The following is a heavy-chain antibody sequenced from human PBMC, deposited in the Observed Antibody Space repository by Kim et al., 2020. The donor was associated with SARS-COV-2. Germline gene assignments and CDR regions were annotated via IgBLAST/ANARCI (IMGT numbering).Heavy chain of an antibody. CDR3: ARFALGYYYDSSGSSTDY. Sequence: KGRFNNSRDKSKNTLYLQLNSLRAEDTAVYYCARFALGYYYDSSGSSTDYWGQGTLVTVSS. V-gene: IGHV3-53*01. J-gene: IGHJ4*02. D-gene: IGHD3-22*01.